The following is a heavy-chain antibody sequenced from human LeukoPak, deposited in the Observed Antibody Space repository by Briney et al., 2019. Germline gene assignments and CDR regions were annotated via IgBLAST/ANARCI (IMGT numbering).Heavy chain of an antibody. Sequence: PTGGSLRLTCAASGFTFRSFWMHWVGQAPGKGLVRVSHTNSDGSTTDYADSVRGRFTISRDNAKNTLYLQMNSLTVEDTAVYYCGRGMRDYYGLDYWGQGILVTVSS. J-gene: IGHJ4*02. D-gene: IGHD3-10*01. V-gene: IGHV3-74*01. CDR3: GRGMRDYYGLDY. CDR2: TNSDGSTT. CDR1: GFTFRSFW.